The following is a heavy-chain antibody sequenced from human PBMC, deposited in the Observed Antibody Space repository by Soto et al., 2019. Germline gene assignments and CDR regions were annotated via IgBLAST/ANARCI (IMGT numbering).Heavy chain of an antibody. CDR1: GFSLSTSGVG. V-gene: IGHV2-5*01. CDR3: AHRGKQIALDY. J-gene: IGHJ4*02. Sequence: QITLKESGPTLVKPTQTLTLTCTFSGFSLSTSGVGVGWIRQPPGKALEWLAIIYWNDDKRYSPSLKSRLTITKDTSKNQVVLTMTNMDPVDTATYYCAHRGKQIALDYWGQGTLVTVSS. CDR2: IYWNDDK.